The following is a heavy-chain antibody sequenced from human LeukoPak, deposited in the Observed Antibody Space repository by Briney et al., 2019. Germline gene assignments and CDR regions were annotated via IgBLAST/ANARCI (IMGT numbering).Heavy chain of an antibody. CDR2: IYYSGST. CDR3: ARNRRGSSGSYEVDI. Sequence: SETLSLTCTVSGGSISSSSYYWGWIRQPPGKGLEWIGSIYYSGSTYYNPSLKSRVTISVDTSKNQFSLKLSSVTAADTAVYYCARNRRGSSGSYEVDIWGQGTMVTVSS. CDR1: GGSISSSSYY. V-gene: IGHV4-39*07. D-gene: IGHD3-10*01. J-gene: IGHJ3*02.